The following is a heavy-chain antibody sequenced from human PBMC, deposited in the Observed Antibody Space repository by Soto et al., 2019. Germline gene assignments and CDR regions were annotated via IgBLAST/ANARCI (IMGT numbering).Heavy chain of an antibody. J-gene: IGHJ6*02. D-gene: IGHD6-13*01. CDR1: GYTFTSYY. CDR2: INPSGGST. V-gene: IGHV1-46*01. CDR3: ARGALYSSSWYRYGMDV. Sequence: QVQLVQSGAEVKKPGASVKVSCKASGYTFTSYYMHWVRQAPGQGLEWMGIINPSGGSTSYAQKFHGRVTMTRDTSTSTVYMELSSLRSEDTAVYYCARGALYSSSWYRYGMDVWGQGTTVTVSS.